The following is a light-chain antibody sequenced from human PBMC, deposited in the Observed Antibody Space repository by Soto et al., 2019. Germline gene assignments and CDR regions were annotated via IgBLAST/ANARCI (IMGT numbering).Light chain of an antibody. J-gene: IGLJ1*01. CDR2: DVS. CDR3: TSSTRTSSTTYV. Sequence: QSALTQPASVSGSPGQSITISCTGTSSDVGGYNYVSWYQQHPGKAPKLMIYDVSNRPSGVSNRFSGSKSGNTASLTISGLQAEDEADYYCTSSTRTSSTTYVFGTGTKVTVL. CDR1: SSDVGGYNY. V-gene: IGLV2-14*01.